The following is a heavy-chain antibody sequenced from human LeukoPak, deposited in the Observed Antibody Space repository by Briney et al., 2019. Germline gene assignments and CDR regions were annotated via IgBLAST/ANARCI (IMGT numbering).Heavy chain of an antibody. CDR3: VRDGPGGIEARKRYYGMDV. J-gene: IGHJ6*02. CDR1: EFTFSIYW. D-gene: IGHD6-25*01. V-gene: IGHV3-7*05. Sequence: EGSLRLSCAASEFTFSIYWMSWVRQAPGKRLEWVASINQDGSEKYYVDSVKGRCTISRDNAKTSLYLQMSSLRAEDAAAYYCVRDGPGGIEARKRYYGMDVWGQGTTVSGSS. CDR2: INQDGSEK.